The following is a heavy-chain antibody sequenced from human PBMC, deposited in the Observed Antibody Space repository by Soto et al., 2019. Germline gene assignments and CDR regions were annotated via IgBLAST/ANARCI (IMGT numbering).Heavy chain of an antibody. Sequence: SVQVSCKASGFTFTSSAVQWVRQARGQRLEWIGWIVVGSGNTNYAQKFQERVTITRDMSTSTAYMELSSLRSEDTAVYYCAAESAGYSYGYGAFDIWGQGTMVTVSS. J-gene: IGHJ3*02. CDR3: AAESAGYSYGYGAFDI. D-gene: IGHD5-18*01. CDR2: IVVGSGNT. CDR1: GFTFTSSA. V-gene: IGHV1-58*01.